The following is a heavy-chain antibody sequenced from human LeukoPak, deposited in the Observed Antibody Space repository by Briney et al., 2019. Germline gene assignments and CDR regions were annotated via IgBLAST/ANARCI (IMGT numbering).Heavy chain of an antibody. CDR3: AKSPGSFYDSSDYYFLLNDAFDI. CDR2: ISGSGGST. V-gene: IGHV3-23*01. CDR1: GFTFSSYA. J-gene: IGHJ3*02. D-gene: IGHD3-22*01. Sequence: GGSLRLSCAASGFTFSSYAMSWVRQAPGKGLEWVSAISGSGGSTYYADSVKGRFTISRDNSKNTLYLQMNSLRAEDTAVYYCAKSPGSFYDSSDYYFLLNDAFDIWGQGTMVTVSS.